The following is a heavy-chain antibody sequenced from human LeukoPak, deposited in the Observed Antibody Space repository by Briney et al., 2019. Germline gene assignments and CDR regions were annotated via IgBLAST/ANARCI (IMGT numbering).Heavy chain of an antibody. D-gene: IGHD5-24*01. V-gene: IGHV1-69*05. CDR1: GGTFSSYA. CDR3: ASLGRDGYNRNGAY. CDR2: IIPIFGTA. Sequence: ASVKVSCKASGGTFSSYAISWVRQAPGQGLEWMGGIIPIFGTANYAQKFQGRVTITTDESTSTAYMELSSLRSEDTVVYYCASLGRDGYNRNGAYWGQGTLVTVSS. J-gene: IGHJ4*02.